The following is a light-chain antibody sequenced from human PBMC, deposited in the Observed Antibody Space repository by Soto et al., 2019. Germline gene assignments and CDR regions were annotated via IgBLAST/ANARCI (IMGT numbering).Light chain of an antibody. Sequence: ENVLTQSPGTLSLSPGERATLSCRASQTVSSYLTWYQQRPGQAPRLLISGASRRATGIPDRFSGSGSGTDFTLTTSRLEPEDFALYYCQQYGTSPITFGQGTRLEIK. V-gene: IGKV3-20*01. CDR3: QQYGTSPIT. J-gene: IGKJ5*01. CDR2: GAS. CDR1: QTVSSY.